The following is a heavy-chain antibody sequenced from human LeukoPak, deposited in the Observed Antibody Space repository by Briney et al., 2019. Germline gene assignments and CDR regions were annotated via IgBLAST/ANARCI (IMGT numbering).Heavy chain of an antibody. CDR3: AREDSSGYYFNWFDP. J-gene: IGHJ5*02. CDR2: IYYSGST. Sequence: MSSETLSLTCTVSGGSISSGGYYWSWIRQHPGKGLEWIGYIYYSGSTYYNPSLKSRVTISVDTSKNQFSLKLSSVTAADTAVYYCAREDSSGYYFNWFDPWGQGTLVTASS. CDR1: GGSISSGGYY. V-gene: IGHV4-31*03. D-gene: IGHD3-22*01.